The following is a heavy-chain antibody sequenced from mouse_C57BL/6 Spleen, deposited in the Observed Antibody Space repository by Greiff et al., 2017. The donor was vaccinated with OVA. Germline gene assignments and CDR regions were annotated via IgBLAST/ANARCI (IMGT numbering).Heavy chain of an antibody. CDR3: ARNYDYDAYFDV. CDR1: GFTFSDYG. D-gene: IGHD2-4*01. V-gene: IGHV5-17*01. Sequence: VQLKESGGGLVKPGGSLKLSCAASGFTFSDYGMHWVRQAPEKGLEWVAYISSGSSTIYYADTVKGRFTISRDNAKNTLFLQMTSLRSEDTAMYYCARNYDYDAYFDVWGTGTTVTVSS. CDR2: ISSGSSTI. J-gene: IGHJ1*03.